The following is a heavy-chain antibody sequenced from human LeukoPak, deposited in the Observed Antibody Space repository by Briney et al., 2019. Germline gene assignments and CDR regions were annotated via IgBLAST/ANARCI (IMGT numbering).Heavy chain of an antibody. CDR1: GFTFDDYA. D-gene: IGHD3-9*01. V-gene: IGHV3-9*01. Sequence: GRSLRLSCAASGFTFDDYAMHWVRQAPGKGLEWVSGISWNSGSIGYADSVKGRFTISRDNAKNSLYLQMNSLRAEDTALFYCAKAFRGLLVDNYYYGMDVWGQGTTVTVSS. CDR2: ISWNSGSI. CDR3: AKAFRGLLVDNYYYGMDV. J-gene: IGHJ6*02.